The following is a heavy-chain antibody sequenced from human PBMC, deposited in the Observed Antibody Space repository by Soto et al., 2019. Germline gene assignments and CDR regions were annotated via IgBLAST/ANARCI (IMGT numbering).Heavy chain of an antibody. CDR1: GFTFDDYA. J-gene: IGHJ6*02. Sequence: EVQLVESGGGLVQPGRSLRLSCAASGFTFDDYAMHWVRQAPGKGLEWGSGISWHSGSIGYADSVKGRFTISRDNAKNSLYLQMNSLRAEDTALYYCAKDLGYHYYYGMDVWGQGTTVTVSS. V-gene: IGHV3-9*01. CDR2: ISWHSGSI. CDR3: AKDLGYHYYYGMDV.